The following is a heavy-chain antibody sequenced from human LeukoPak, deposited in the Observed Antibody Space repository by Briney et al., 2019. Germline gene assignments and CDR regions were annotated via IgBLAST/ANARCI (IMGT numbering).Heavy chain of an antibody. Sequence: SVKVSCKASGGTFSSYAISWVRQAPGQGLGWMGGIIPIFGTANYAQKFQGRVTITADESTSTAYMELSSLRSEDTAVYYCAGGPDCSGGSCYSVYWGQGTLVTVSS. CDR3: AGGPDCSGGSCYSVY. CDR2: IIPIFGTA. CDR1: GGTFSSYA. J-gene: IGHJ4*02. V-gene: IGHV1-69*13. D-gene: IGHD2-15*01.